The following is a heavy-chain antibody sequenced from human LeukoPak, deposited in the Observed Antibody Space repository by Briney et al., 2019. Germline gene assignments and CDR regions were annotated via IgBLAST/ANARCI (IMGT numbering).Heavy chain of an antibody. V-gene: IGHV3-21*01. CDR1: GFTFSSYS. J-gene: IGHJ5*02. CDR3: ASDASYYYDSSGYYHWFDP. D-gene: IGHD3-22*01. Sequence: GGSLRLSCAASGFTFSSYSMNWVRQAPGKGLEWVSSISSSSSYIYYADSVKGRFTISRDNAKNSLYLQMNSLRAEDTAVYYCASDASYYYDSSGYYHWFDPWGQGTLVTVSS. CDR2: ISSSSSYI.